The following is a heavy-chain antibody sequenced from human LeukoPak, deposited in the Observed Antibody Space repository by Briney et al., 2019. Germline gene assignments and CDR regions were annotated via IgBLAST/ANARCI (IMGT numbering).Heavy chain of an antibody. CDR2: ISSSGSST. CDR1: GFTFISYE. D-gene: IGHD4-17*01. J-gene: IGHJ4*02. CDR3: AINDYGDYVGGY. Sequence: GGSLRLSCAASGFTFISYEMNWVRQAPGKGLEWISYISSSGSSTYYADSVKGRFTISRDNAKNSLYLQMNSLRDEDTAVYYCAINDYGDYVGGYWGQGTLVTVSS. V-gene: IGHV3-48*03.